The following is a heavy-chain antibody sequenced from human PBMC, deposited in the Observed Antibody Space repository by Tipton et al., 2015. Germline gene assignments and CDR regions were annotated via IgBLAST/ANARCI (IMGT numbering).Heavy chain of an antibody. CDR2: IYYSGST. D-gene: IGHD4-23*01. J-gene: IGHJ4*02. CDR3: ARARGRHGGLFDS. Sequence: TLSLTCTVSGGSFSDYYWSWIRQSPGEGLEWIGYIYYSGSTNYNPSLKRRVTISVDTSKTQFSLKMSSVTASDTAVYYCARARGRHGGLFDSWGQGILVTVSS. CDR1: GGSFSDYY. V-gene: IGHV4-59*01.